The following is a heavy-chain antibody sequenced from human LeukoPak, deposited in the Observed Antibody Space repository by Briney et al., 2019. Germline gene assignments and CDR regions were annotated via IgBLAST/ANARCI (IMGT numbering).Heavy chain of an antibody. CDR2: IDYSGSP. Sequence: SETLSLTCTVSGGSVSNSNYCWGWIRQPPGKQLEWIGSIDYSGSPLYNPSLKSRVTISVDTSKNQFSLKLSSVTAADTAVYYCARPLDCYYGGTAFDIWGQGTMVTVSS. CDR1: GGSVSNSNYC. J-gene: IGHJ3*02. CDR3: ARPLDCYYGGTAFDI. D-gene: IGHD4-23*01. V-gene: IGHV4-39*01.